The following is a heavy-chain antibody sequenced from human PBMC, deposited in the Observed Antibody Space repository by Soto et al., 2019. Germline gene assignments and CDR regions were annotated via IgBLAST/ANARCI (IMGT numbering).Heavy chain of an antibody. V-gene: IGHV3-23*01. Sequence: GGSLRLSCAASGFTFSSYAMSWVRQAPGKGLEWVSAISGSGGSTYYADSVKGRFTISRDNSKNTLYLQMNSLRAEDTAVYYCAKKGLALHIVVVPAATKIDYWGQGTLVTVSS. D-gene: IGHD2-2*01. J-gene: IGHJ4*02. CDR3: AKKGLALHIVVVPAATKIDY. CDR1: GFTFSSYA. CDR2: ISGSGGST.